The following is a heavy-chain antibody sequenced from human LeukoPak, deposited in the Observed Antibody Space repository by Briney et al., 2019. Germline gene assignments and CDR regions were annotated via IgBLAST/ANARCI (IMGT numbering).Heavy chain of an antibody. CDR3: ARETDPLRRIRGIGY. CDR1: GGSFSGYY. J-gene: IGHJ4*02. V-gene: IGHV4-4*07. CDR2: IYTSGST. Sequence: PSETLSLTCAVYGGSFSGYYWSWIRQPAGKGLEWIGRIYTSGSTNYNPSLKSRVTMSVDTSKNQFSLKLSSVTAADTAVYYCARETDPLRRIRGIGYWGQGTLVTVSS. D-gene: IGHD3-16*02.